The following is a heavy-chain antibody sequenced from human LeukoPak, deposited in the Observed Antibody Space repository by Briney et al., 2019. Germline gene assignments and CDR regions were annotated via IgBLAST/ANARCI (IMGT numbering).Heavy chain of an antibody. CDR1: GYTFTGVY. J-gene: IGHJ4*02. CDR3: ARGGDDSGLYFAY. CDR2: INHQSGAT. V-gene: IGHV1-2*02. D-gene: IGHD3-22*01. Sequence: SVKVSCKASGYTFTGVYIHWVRQAPGQGLEWMAWINHQSGATNYAQKFQGRVTMTRDMSINTAYMEVTSLRFDDTAVYYCARGGDDSGLYFAYWGQGTLVSVSS.